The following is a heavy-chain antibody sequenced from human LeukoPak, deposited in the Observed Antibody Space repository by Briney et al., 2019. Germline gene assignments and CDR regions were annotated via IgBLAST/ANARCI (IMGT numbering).Heavy chain of an antibody. CDR1: GGSFSGNY. CDR3: ARGYNRGSYYNY. CDR2: INNSGST. J-gene: IGHJ4*02. V-gene: IGHV4-34*01. Sequence: PSETLSLTCVVYGGSFSGNYWSWIRQPPGKGLEWVGEINNSGSTNYNPSLKSRVTISLDTSKNQLSLKLSSVTAADTAVYYCARGYNRGSYYNYWGQGTLVTVSS. D-gene: IGHD3-16*01.